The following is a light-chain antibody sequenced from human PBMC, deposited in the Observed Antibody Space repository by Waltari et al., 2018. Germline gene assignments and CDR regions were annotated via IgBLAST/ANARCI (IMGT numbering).Light chain of an antibody. CDR3: QQYGTSTLT. Sequence: EIVLTQSPGTLSLSPGERATLSCRASQSVSSTYLAWYQQNPGQAPRLLICRTSTRATGSPDRFSGSGSGTDFTLTISRLEPEDFAVYYCQQYGTSTLTFGGGTKVEIK. V-gene: IGKV3-20*01. J-gene: IGKJ4*01. CDR1: QSVSSTY. CDR2: RTS.